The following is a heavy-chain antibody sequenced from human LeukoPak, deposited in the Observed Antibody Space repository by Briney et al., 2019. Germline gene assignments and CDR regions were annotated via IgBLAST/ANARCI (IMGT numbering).Heavy chain of an antibody. CDR2: IYYSGST. Sequence: SVTLSLTCTVSGGSISSYYWSWIRQPPGKGLEWIGYIYYSGSTNYNPSLKSRGTISVDTSKNQFSLKLSSVTAADTAVYYCARDRGRRQDNWFDPWGQGTLVTVSS. CDR1: GGSISSYY. D-gene: IGHD3-10*01. J-gene: IGHJ5*02. V-gene: IGHV4-59*01. CDR3: ARDRGRRQDNWFDP.